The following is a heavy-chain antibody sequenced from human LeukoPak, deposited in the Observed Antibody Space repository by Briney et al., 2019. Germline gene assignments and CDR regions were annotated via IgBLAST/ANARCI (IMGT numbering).Heavy chain of an antibody. J-gene: IGHJ4*02. CDR1: GFTFSSYA. D-gene: IGHD6-13*01. V-gene: IGHV3-23*01. CDR3: ARDQRLGNSWFFLDY. Sequence: GGSLRLSCAASGFTFSSYAMNWVRRAPGKGLEWVSVISDSGGSTYYTDSVKGRFTISRDNSKNTLYLQMNSLRAEDTAVYYCARDQRLGNSWFFLDYWGQGTLVTVSS. CDR2: ISDSGGST.